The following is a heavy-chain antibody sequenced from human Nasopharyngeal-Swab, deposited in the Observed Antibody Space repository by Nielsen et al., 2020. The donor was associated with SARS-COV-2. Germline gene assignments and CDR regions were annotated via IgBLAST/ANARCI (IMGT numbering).Heavy chain of an antibody. CDR3: ARATSNGWYIYYFDY. J-gene: IGHJ4*02. Sequence: GESLKISCAASGFTFISYTMHWVRQAPGKGLEWVTLISYDGSNKYYADSVKGRFTISRENAKNSLYLQMNSLRAEDTAVYYCARATSNGWYIYYFDYWGLGTLVTVSS. V-gene: IGHV3-30*14. D-gene: IGHD6-19*01. CDR1: GFTFISYT. CDR2: ISYDGSNK.